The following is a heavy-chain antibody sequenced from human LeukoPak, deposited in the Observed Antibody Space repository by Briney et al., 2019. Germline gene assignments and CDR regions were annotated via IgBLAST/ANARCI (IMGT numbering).Heavy chain of an antibody. CDR1: RLTFSHYW. V-gene: IGHV3-7*01. Sequence: GGSLRLSCAASRLTFSHYWMSWVRQAPGKGLEWVAAINRDGDRTEYVDSVKGRFSISRDSATNSCDLQMSSLRVDDTAPYYCATLVFSGGWCPGYWGQGTLVTVSS. D-gene: IGHD6-19*01. CDR3: ATLVFSGGWCPGY. CDR2: INRDGDRT. J-gene: IGHJ4*02.